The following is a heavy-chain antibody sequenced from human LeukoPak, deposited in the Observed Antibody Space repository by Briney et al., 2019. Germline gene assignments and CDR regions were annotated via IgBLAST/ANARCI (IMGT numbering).Heavy chain of an antibody. CDR3: ARAYGSYYGY. Sequence: NPSETLSLTCTVSGVSISSDYWSWIRQPPGKGLEWIGYIHYSGSTNYNPSLKSRVTISVDTSKNQFSLKLSSVTAADTAVYYCARAYGSYYGYWGQGTLVTVSS. CDR1: GVSISSDY. CDR2: IHYSGST. D-gene: IGHD1-26*01. J-gene: IGHJ4*02. V-gene: IGHV4-59*01.